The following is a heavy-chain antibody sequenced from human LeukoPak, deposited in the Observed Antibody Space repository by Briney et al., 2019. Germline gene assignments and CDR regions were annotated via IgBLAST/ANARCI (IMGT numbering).Heavy chain of an antibody. J-gene: IGHJ5*02. D-gene: IGHD6-19*01. CDR3: ARGRGSGHKENWFDP. CDR1: GYTFTTYD. V-gene: IGHV1-8*01. CDR2: MNPNSGNT. Sequence: ASVKVSCKASGYTFTTYDINWVRQATGQGLEWMGWMNPNSGNTSHAQKFQGRVTMTRNTSITTAYMELSSLRSEDTAVYYCARGRGSGHKENWFDPWGQGTLVTVSS.